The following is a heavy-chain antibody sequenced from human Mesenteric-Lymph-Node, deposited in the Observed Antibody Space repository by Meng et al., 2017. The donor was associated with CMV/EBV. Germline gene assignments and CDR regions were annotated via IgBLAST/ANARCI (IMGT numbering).Heavy chain of an antibody. CDR1: GFTFSSYG. CDR2: IRYDGSNK. J-gene: IGHJ4*02. D-gene: IGHD6-6*01. Sequence: GESLKISCAASGFTFSSYGMHWVRQAPGKGLEWVAFIRYDGSNKYYADSVKGRFTISRDNAKNSLYLQMNSLRAEDTAVYYCARRVAARSDLDYWGQGTLVTVSS. CDR3: ARRVAARSDLDY. V-gene: IGHV3-30*02.